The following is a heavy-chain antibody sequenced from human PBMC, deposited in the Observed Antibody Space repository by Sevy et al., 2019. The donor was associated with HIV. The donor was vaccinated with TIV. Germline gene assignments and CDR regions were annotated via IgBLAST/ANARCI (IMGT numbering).Heavy chain of an antibody. J-gene: IGHJ6*04. V-gene: IGHV3-33*08. CDR3: ASGSYSSGVDV. CDR1: GLTFSRLG. D-gene: IGHD6-13*01. CDR2: IWYDGSEK. Sequence: GESLKISCAASGLTFSRLGMHWVRQAPGKGLEWVALIWYDGSEKYYADSVKGRFTISRDNSRNTMFLQMNSLRGEDTAVYYCASGSYSSGVDVWGKGTTVTVSS.